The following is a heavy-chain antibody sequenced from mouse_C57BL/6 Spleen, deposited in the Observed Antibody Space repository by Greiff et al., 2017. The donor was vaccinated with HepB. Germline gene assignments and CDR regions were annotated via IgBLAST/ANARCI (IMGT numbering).Heavy chain of an antibody. CDR2: INPNNGGT. J-gene: IGHJ4*01. Sequence: EVQLQQSGPELVKPGASVKIPCKASGYTFTDYNMDWVKQSHGKSLEWIGDINPNNGGTIYNQKFKGKATLTVDKSSSTAYMELRSLTSEDTAVYYCASSTTAQATDAMDYWGQGTSVTVSS. V-gene: IGHV1-18*01. D-gene: IGHD3-2*02. CDR3: ASSTTAQATDAMDY. CDR1: GYTFTDYN.